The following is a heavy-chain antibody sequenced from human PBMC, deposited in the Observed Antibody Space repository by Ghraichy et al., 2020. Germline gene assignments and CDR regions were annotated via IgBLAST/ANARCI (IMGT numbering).Heavy chain of an antibody. V-gene: IGHV4-4*09. CDR3: ATIGVAGTAKYYFNS. J-gene: IGHJ4*02. Sequence: LNISCTVSGDSLSSYYWSWIRQPPGKGLEWIGYIYTSGATNYNPSLESRVTISIDTSKNQFSLILSSVTAADTAVYYCATIGVAGTAKYYFNSWGQGTQVTVSS. D-gene: IGHD6-19*01. CDR2: IYTSGAT. CDR1: GDSLSSYY.